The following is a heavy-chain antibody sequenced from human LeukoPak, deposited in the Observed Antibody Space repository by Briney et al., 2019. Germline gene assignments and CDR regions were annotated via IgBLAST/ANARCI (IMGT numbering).Heavy chain of an antibody. Sequence: PSETLSLTCAVSGYSISSGYYWGWIRQPSGKGLEWIGSIYHCGSTYYNPSLKSRVTISVDTSKNQFSLKLSSVTAADTAVYYCAGPSTAMATSDFDYWGQGTLVTVSS. CDR2: IYHCGST. CDR1: GYSISSGYY. V-gene: IGHV4-38-2*01. CDR3: AGPSTAMATSDFDY. J-gene: IGHJ4*02. D-gene: IGHD5-18*01.